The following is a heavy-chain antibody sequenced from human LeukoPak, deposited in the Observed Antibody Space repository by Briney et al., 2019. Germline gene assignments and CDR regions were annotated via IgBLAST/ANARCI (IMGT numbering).Heavy chain of an antibody. D-gene: IGHD5-24*01. CDR1: GGSISSYY. V-gene: IGHV4-59*01. Sequence: SETLSLTCTVSGGSISSYYWSCIRQPPGKGLEWIGYIYYSGSTNYNPSLKSRVTISVDTSKNQFSLKLSSVTAADMAVYYCARVRDGYNVVFDYWGQGTLVTVSS. J-gene: IGHJ4*02. CDR2: IYYSGST. CDR3: ARVRDGYNVVFDY.